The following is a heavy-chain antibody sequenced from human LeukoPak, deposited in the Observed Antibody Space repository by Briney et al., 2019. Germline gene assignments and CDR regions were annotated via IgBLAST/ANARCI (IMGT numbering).Heavy chain of an antibody. V-gene: IGHV4-59*01. Sequence: SETLSLTCTVSGGSISYFYWSWIRQPPGKGLEWIGYIYYSGSTNYNPSLKSRVTISVDTSKNQFSLKLSSVTAADTAVYYCARTIAARHYYYYYMDVWGKGTTVTVSS. CDR1: GGSISYFY. J-gene: IGHJ6*03. D-gene: IGHD6-6*01. CDR2: IYYSGST. CDR3: ARTIAARHYYYYYMDV.